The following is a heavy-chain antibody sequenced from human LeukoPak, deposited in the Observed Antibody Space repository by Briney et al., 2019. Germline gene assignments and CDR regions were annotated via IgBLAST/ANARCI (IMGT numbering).Heavy chain of an antibody. CDR2: IYPSGST. J-gene: IGHJ4*02. D-gene: IGHD3-3*01. Sequence: SETLSLTCTVSGYSISSGYYWGWIRQPPGKGLEWIGSIYPSGSTYYYPSLKSRVTISVDTSKNQFSLKLSSVTAADTAVYYCARDPFDDFWSGYLNDYWGQGTLVTVSS. CDR1: GYSISSGYY. CDR3: ARDPFDDFWSGYLNDY. V-gene: IGHV4-38-2*02.